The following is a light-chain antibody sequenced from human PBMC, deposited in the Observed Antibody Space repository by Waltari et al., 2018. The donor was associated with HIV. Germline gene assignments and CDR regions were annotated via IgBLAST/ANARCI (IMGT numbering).Light chain of an antibody. CDR3: QQNSYWLPIT. CDR2: GAS. Sequence: EIVMTQSPATLSLSPGERATLSFRASQSVGSKLAWYQQKPCQAPRLLIYGASTRATGIPARFSGSGSGMEFTLTISSLQSEDFAVYYCQQNSYWLPITFGQGTRLEI. J-gene: IGKJ5*01. V-gene: IGKV3-15*01. CDR1: QSVGSK.